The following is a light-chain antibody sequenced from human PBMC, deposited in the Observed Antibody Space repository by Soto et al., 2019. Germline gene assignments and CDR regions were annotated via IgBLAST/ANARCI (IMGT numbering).Light chain of an antibody. CDR2: EVA. CDR1: SSDVGSYNR. CDR3: SSYTSSDTYV. J-gene: IGLJ1*01. Sequence: QSVLTQPPSVSGSPGQSVTISCTGTSSDVGSYNRVSWYQQPPGTAPKLMIYEVANRPSGVPDRFSGSKSGNTASLTISGLQAEDEADYYCSSYTSSDTYVFGTGTKVTV. V-gene: IGLV2-18*02.